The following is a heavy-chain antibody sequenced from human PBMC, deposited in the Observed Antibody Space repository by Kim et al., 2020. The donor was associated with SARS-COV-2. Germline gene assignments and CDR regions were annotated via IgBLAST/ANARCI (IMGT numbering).Heavy chain of an antibody. V-gene: IGHV3-30*04. CDR3: ARDRKKYDYGSGSYPPLLGNEYGMDV. CDR2: ISYDGSNK. CDR1: GFTFSSYA. Sequence: GGSLRLSCAASGFTFSSYAMHWVRQAPGKGLEWVAVISYDGSNKYYADSVKGRFTISRDNSKNTLYLQMNSLRAEDTAVYYCARDRKKYDYGSGSYPPLLGNEYGMDVWGQGTRVTVSS. J-gene: IGHJ6*02. D-gene: IGHD3-10*01.